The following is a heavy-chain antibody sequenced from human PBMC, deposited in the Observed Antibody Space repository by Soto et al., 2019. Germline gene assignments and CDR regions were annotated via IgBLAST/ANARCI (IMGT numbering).Heavy chain of an antibody. D-gene: IGHD1-26*01. V-gene: IGHV4-39*01. Sequence: SEALSLTCTVSGGSISSSSYYWFWIRQPRGKGLDWIGSIYYSGSTYYNPSLKSRVTISVDTSKNQFSLKLSSVTAADTAVYYCARRWVGATNYYYGMDVWGQGTTVTVSS. CDR2: IYYSGST. CDR3: ARRWVGATNYYYGMDV. CDR1: GGSISSSSYY. J-gene: IGHJ6*02.